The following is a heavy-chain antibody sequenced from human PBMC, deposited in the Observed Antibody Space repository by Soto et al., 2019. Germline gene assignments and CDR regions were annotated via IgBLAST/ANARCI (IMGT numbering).Heavy chain of an antibody. Sequence: DVQLVESGGGLVQPGRSLRLSCAASGFTFDDYAMHWVRRVPGKGLEWVSSISWNSNIIGYADSVKGRFTISRDNAKNPLYLQMNSLRLEDPALYYCEKGGPQGFCSGGRCYFDYGGQGPLVTVSS. J-gene: IGHJ4*02. V-gene: IGHV3-9*01. CDR3: EKGGPQGFCSGGRCYFDY. D-gene: IGHD2-15*01. CDR2: ISWNSNII. CDR1: GFTFDDYA.